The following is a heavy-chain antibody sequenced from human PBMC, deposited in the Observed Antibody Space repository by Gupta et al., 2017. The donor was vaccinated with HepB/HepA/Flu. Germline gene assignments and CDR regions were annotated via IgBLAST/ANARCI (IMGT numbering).Heavy chain of an antibody. V-gene: IGHV3-30-3*01. J-gene: IGHJ4*02. Sequence: QVQLVESGGGVVQPGRSLRLSCAASGFPFSTYAMHWVRQAPGKGLEWVAVISDDGSNKYYADSVKGRFTISRDKSKNTLYLQMNSLRADDTAVYYCARDWRDGYIYATHYFDYWGQGTLVTVSS. CDR2: ISDDGSNK. D-gene: IGHD5-18*01. CDR1: GFPFSTYA. CDR3: ARDWRDGYIYATHYFDY.